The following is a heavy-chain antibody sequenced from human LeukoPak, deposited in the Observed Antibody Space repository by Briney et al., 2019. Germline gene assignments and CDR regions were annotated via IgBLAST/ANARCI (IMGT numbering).Heavy chain of an antibody. V-gene: IGHV3-7*03. CDR1: GFMFTNFW. Sequence: GGSLRLSCAASGFMFTNFWMNWVRQAPGKGLEWVANIRQDGSDKYYVDSVKGRFTISRDNAKNALYLQMNSLRAEDTALYYCAKDAIEMATTLASYYYGMDVWGQGTTVTVSS. CDR2: IRQDGSDK. J-gene: IGHJ6*02. D-gene: IGHD5-24*01. CDR3: AKDAIEMATTLASYYYGMDV.